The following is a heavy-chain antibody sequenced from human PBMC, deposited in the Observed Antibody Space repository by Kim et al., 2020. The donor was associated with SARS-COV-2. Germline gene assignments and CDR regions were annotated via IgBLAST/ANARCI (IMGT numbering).Heavy chain of an antibody. D-gene: IGHD1-20*01. CDR1: GFTFSSFW. J-gene: IGHJ4*02. CDR3: ARDRNAYNWNDGRIDY. Sequence: GGSLRLSCATSGFTFSSFWMNWFRQPPGKGLEWVANIKHDGSEKNYVDSVKGRFTISRDNAKNSLFLQMNSLRAEDTAVYYCARDRNAYNWNDGRIDYWGQGTLVTVSS. CDR2: IKHDGSEK. V-gene: IGHV3-7*03.